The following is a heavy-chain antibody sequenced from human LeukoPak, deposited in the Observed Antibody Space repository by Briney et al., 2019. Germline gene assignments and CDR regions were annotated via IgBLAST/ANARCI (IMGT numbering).Heavy chain of an antibody. J-gene: IGHJ4*02. Sequence: GASVKVSCKGSGYTFTDYYLHWVRQAPGQGLEWVGYINPRDGGTSSPPNFRGRVTVTTAASSSTVYMELSRLTSDDTAIYYCAREGNGLLSKDLDYWGQGTLVTVSS. V-gene: IGHV1-2*02. CDR3: AREGNGLLSKDLDY. CDR2: INPRDGGT. D-gene: IGHD2-15*01. CDR1: GYTFTDYY.